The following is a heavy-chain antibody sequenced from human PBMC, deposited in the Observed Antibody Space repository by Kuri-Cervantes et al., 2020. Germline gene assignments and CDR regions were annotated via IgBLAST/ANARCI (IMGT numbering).Heavy chain of an antibody. CDR3: ARGRGRVYGETRLIDY. D-gene: IGHD4-17*01. Sequence: SETLSLTCAVYGGSFTDYYWNWIRQPPGKGLEWIGRVDHRGGTNYNPSLRSRVTISIDKSKNHFSLSLTSVTAADTATYYCARGRGRVYGETRLIDYWDQGAPVTVSS. J-gene: IGHJ4*02. V-gene: IGHV4-34*01. CDR2: VDHRGGT. CDR1: GGSFTDYY.